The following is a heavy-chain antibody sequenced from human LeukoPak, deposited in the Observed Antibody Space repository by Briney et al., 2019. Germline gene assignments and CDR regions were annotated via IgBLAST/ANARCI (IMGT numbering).Heavy chain of an antibody. CDR2: ISSSSSYI. D-gene: IGHD6-19*01. V-gene: IGHV3-21*01. CDR3: ARDNMAGDRGSFDY. J-gene: IGHJ4*02. Sequence: GGSLRLSCAASGFTFSSYSMNWVRQAPGKGLEWVSSISSSSSYIYYADSVKGRFTISRDNAKNSLYLQMNSLRAEDTAVYYCARDNMAGDRGSFDYWGRGTLVTVSS. CDR1: GFTFSSYS.